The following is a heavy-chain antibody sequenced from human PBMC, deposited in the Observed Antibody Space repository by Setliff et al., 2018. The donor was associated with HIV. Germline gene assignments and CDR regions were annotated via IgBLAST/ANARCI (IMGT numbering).Heavy chain of an antibody. CDR1: GYSISSGSYY. D-gene: IGHD6-13*01. CDR3: ARVSCSSWYSIPRYYYYSMDV. Sequence: SETLSLTCAVSGYSISSGSYYWTWIRQPAGKGLEWVGRIYTGGRTNYNPSLKSRVTISVDTSKNQFSLRLRSVTAADTAVYYCARVSCSSWYSIPRYYYYSMDVWGNGTTVTVS. J-gene: IGHJ6*03. CDR2: IYTGGRT. V-gene: IGHV4-61*02.